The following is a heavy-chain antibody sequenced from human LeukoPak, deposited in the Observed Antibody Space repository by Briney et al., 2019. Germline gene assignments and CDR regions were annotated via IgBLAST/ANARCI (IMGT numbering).Heavy chain of an antibody. D-gene: IGHD1-14*01. Sequence: RRASVKVSCKASGYTFTGYYMHWVRQAPGQGLEWMGWINPNSGGTNYAQKFQGRVTMTRDTSISTAYMELSRLRSDDTAVYYYARLTYREYYYYYGMDVWGQGTTVTVSS. CDR3: ARLTYREYYYYYGMDV. CDR1: GYTFTGYY. J-gene: IGHJ6*02. V-gene: IGHV1-2*02. CDR2: INPNSGGT.